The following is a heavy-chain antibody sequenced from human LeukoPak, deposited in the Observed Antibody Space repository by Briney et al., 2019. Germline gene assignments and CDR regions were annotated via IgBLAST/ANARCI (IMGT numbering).Heavy chain of an antibody. D-gene: IGHD1-26*01. CDR3: ARPNGSYYKGAFDI. CDR1: GGSISSGDYY. CDR2: IFYSGST. Sequence: PSQTLSLTCTVSGGSISSGDYYWSWIRQPPGKGRVWIGYIFYSGSTYYNPSLKSRVTISVDTSKNQFSLKLRSVTAADTAVYYCARPNGSYYKGAFDIWGQGTMVTVSS. V-gene: IGHV4-30-4*08. J-gene: IGHJ3*02.